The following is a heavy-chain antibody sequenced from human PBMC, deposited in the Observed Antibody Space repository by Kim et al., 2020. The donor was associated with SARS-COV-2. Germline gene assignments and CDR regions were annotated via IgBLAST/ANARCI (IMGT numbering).Heavy chain of an antibody. J-gene: IGHJ1*01. CDR2: ISGSGDST. V-gene: IGHV3-23*01. Sequence: GGSLRLSCEASGFTFNTYAMSWVRQAPGKGLEWVSAISGSGDSTFYADSVKGRFTISRDNSKNTLYLQMNSLRAEDTAVYYCAGGYSSGWYTSGDLQHWGQGTLVTVSS. CDR3: AGGYSSGWYTSGDLQH. CDR1: GFTFNTYA. D-gene: IGHD6-19*01.